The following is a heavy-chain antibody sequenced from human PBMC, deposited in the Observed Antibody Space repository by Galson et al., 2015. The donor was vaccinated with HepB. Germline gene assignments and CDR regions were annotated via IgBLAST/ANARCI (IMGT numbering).Heavy chain of an antibody. Sequence: SLRLSCAASGFTFSSYAMSWVRQAPGKGLEWVSAISGSGGRTYYADSVKGRFTISRDNSKNTLYLQMNSLRAEDTAVCYCAKTGRNYYDSSGYYSGAFDIWGQGTMVTVSS. J-gene: IGHJ3*02. V-gene: IGHV3-23*01. CDR1: GFTFSSYA. D-gene: IGHD3-22*01. CDR3: AKTGRNYYDSSGYYSGAFDI. CDR2: ISGSGGRT.